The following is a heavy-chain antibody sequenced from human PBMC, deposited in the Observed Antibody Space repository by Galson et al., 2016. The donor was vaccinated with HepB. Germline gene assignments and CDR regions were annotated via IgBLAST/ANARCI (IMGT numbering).Heavy chain of an antibody. CDR1: GFTFGDYY. Sequence: SLRLSCAASGFTFGDYYMSWIRQAPGKGLECVSVIFGRDNTYYADSVEGRFAISRDNARNTVYLQMNSLRTEDTAVYYCAGYGGNSVWGQGTLVTVSS. CDR3: AGYGGNSV. V-gene: IGHV3-53*01. D-gene: IGHD4-23*01. CDR2: IFGRDNT. J-gene: IGHJ4*02.